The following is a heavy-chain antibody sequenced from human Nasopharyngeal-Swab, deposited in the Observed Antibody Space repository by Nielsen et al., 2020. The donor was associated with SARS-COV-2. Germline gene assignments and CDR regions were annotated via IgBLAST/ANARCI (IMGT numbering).Heavy chain of an antibody. CDR3: AGELGRNNWGQLVIGGRWFDP. J-gene: IGHJ5*02. CDR2: IIPIFGTS. Sequence: SVKVSCKASGGTLRTYAINWFRQAPGQGLEWMGGIIPIFGTSAYAQKFKGRVTIIADESTSTVYMDLNSLRSEDTAVYCCAGELGRNNWGQLVIGGRWFDPWGQGTLVTVSS. V-gene: IGHV1-69*13. CDR1: GGTLRTYA. D-gene: IGHD6-6*01.